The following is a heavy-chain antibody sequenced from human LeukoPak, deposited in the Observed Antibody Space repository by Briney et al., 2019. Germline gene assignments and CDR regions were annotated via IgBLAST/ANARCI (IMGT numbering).Heavy chain of an antibody. CDR2: IYYSGST. J-gene: IGHJ6*03. Sequence: SETLSLTCTVSGASISSYSWTWIRQPPGRGLEWIGTIYYSGSTYYNPSLKSRVTISVDTSKNQFSLKLSSVTAADTAVYYCARRSCSGGSCYSTYYYYMDVWGKGTTVTISS. CDR3: ARRSCSGGSCYSTYYYYMDV. CDR1: GASISSYS. D-gene: IGHD2-15*01. V-gene: IGHV4-59*04.